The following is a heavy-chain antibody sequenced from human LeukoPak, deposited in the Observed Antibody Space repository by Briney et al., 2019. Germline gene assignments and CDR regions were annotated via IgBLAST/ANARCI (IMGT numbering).Heavy chain of an antibody. J-gene: IGHJ4*02. V-gene: IGHV3-23*01. Sequence: PGGSLRLSCAASGFTFSSYAMSWVRQAPGKGLEWDSDISGSGGVTHYADSVKGRFTISRDNSKNTLYLQMNSLRAEDTAVYYCAKSVGWVKYYFDYWGQGTLVTVSS. CDR3: AKSVGWVKYYFDY. CDR1: GFTFSSYA. D-gene: IGHD6-19*01. CDR2: ISGSGGVT.